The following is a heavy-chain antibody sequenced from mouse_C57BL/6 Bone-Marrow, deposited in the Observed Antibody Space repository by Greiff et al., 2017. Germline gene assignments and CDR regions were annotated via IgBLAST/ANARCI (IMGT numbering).Heavy chain of an antibody. CDR2: IYPRSGNT. D-gene: IGHD2-4*01. CDR1: GYTFPSYG. Sequence: QVQLQQSGAELARPGASVKLSCKASGYTFPSYGISWVKQRTGQGLEWIGEIYPRSGNTSYNEKFKGKATLTADKSSSTAYRELRSLTSEDSAVYFCARDYDYDEYYAMDYWGKGTSVTVSS. J-gene: IGHJ4*01. V-gene: IGHV1-81*01. CDR3: ARDYDYDEYYAMDY.